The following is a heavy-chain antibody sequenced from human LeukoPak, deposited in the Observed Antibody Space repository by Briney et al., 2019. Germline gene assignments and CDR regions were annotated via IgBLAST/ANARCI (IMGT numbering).Heavy chain of an antibody. Sequence: GGSLRLSCTASGFTFSSYAMSWVRQAPGKGLEWVSAISGSGGSTYYADSVKGRFTISRDNSKNTLYLQMNSLRAEDTAVYYCAKDLRYSSSWPGDVDYWGQGTLVTVSS. V-gene: IGHV3-23*01. CDR3: AKDLRYSSSWPGDVDY. J-gene: IGHJ4*02. CDR1: GFTFSSYA. CDR2: ISGSGGST. D-gene: IGHD6-13*01.